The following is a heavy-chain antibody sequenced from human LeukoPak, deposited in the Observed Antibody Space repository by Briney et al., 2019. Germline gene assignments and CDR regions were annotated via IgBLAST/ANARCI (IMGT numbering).Heavy chain of an antibody. CDR3: ARVVRLTIFGVPRPVGYFDL. CDR2: IYYSGST. V-gene: IGHV4-59*01. CDR1: GGSISSYY. D-gene: IGHD3-3*01. Sequence: SETLSLTCTVSGGSISSYYWSWIRQPPGKGLEWIGYIYYSGSTNYNPSLKSRVTISVDTSKNQFSLKLSSVTAADTAVYYCARVVRLTIFGVPRPVGYFDLWGRGTLVTVSS. J-gene: IGHJ2*01.